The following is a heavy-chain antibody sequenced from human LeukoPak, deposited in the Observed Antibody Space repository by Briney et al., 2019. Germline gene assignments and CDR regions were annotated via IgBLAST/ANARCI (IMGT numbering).Heavy chain of an antibody. Sequence: PGGSLRLSCAASGFTFSSYGMSWVRQAPGKGLEWVSAISGSGGSTYYADSVKGRFTISRDNSKNTLYLQMNSLRAEDTAVYYCAKDLLVGSSGWGDEFDYWGQGTLVTVSS. CDR2: ISGSGGST. CDR3: AKDLLVGSSGWGDEFDY. CDR1: GFTFSSYG. V-gene: IGHV3-23*01. J-gene: IGHJ4*02. D-gene: IGHD6-19*01.